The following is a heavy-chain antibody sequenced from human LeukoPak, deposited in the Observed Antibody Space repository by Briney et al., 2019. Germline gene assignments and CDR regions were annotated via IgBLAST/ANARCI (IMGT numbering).Heavy chain of an antibody. V-gene: IGHV4-59*01. J-gene: IGHJ6*03. CDR3: ARGVATMNYYYYYMDV. CDR2: IYYSGST. CDR1: GGSISSYY. Sequence: SETLSLTCTVSGGSISSYYWSWIRQPPGKGLEWIGFIYYSGSTNYNPSLKSRVTILVDTSKNQFSLKLSSVTAADTAVYYCARGVATMNYYYYYMDVWGKGTTVTISS. D-gene: IGHD5-12*01.